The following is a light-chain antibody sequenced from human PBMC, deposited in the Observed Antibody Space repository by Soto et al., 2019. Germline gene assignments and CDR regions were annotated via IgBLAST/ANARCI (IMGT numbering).Light chain of an antibody. Sequence: DIVVTQSPLTLPVTPGETASISCRSSQSLLHSNGYNYLDWYLQKPGQSPQLRIYLGSNRASGVPDRFSGSGSGTDFTLKISRVEAEDVGVYYCVQALQSPPWTFGQGTKVEIK. V-gene: IGKV2-28*01. J-gene: IGKJ1*01. CDR2: LGS. CDR3: VQALQSPPWT. CDR1: QSLLHSNGYNY.